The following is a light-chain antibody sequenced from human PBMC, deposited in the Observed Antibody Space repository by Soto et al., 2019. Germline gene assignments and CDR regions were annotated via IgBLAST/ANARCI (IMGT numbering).Light chain of an antibody. J-gene: IGLJ1*01. Sequence: QSALTQPASVSGSPGQSITISCTGTNSDVGGYNYVSWYQQHPGKAPKLMIYEVSNRPSGISNRFSGSKSGNTASLTISGLQAEDEADYYCSSYTNTNAYVFGTGTKLTVL. CDR2: EVS. CDR3: SSYTNTNAYV. CDR1: NSDVGGYNY. V-gene: IGLV2-14*01.